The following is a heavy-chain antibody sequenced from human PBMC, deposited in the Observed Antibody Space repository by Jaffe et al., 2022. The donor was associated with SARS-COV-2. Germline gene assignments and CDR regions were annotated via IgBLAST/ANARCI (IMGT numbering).Heavy chain of an antibody. CDR3: ARDMAV. J-gene: IGHJ6*03. CDR1: GYTFTSNI. V-gene: IGHV1-3*01. Sequence: QVQLVQSGAEVKEPGASVKVSCKASGYTFTSNIMHWVRQATGQRLEWMGWIHPGNGNTVYSQKFQGRVTITRDTSASTAYMEVNSLRSEDTAVYYCARDMAVWGKGTTVTVSS. CDR2: IHPGNGNT.